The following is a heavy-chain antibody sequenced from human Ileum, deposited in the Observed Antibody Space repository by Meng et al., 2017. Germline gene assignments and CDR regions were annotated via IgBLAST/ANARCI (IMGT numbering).Heavy chain of an antibody. CDR2: ISGSGDTT. CDR3: AKDHIIAVSGILSY. V-gene: IGHV3-23*01. Sequence: SCAASGFTFSGYAMSWVRQAPGKGLEWVSGISGSGDTTYYADSVKGRFTISRDNSKNTLYLQMNSLRAEDTAVYYCAKDHIIAVSGILSYWGQGTLVTVSS. D-gene: IGHD6-19*01. J-gene: IGHJ4*02. CDR1: GFTFSGYA.